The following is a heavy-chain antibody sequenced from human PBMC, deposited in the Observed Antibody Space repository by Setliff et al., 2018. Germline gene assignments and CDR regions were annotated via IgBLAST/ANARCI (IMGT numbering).Heavy chain of an antibody. CDR1: GYTFTSYA. V-gene: IGHV1-3*01. J-gene: IGHJ6*03. D-gene: IGHD3-3*01. CDR2: INAGNGNT. Sequence: ASVKVSCKASGYTFTSYAMHWVRQAPGQRLEWMGWINAGNGNTKYSQKFQGRVTITRDTSASTAYMELSSLRSEDTAVYYCAREFTRYYNFWSAHRYYMDFWGKGTTVTVSS. CDR3: AREFTRYYNFWSAHRYYMDF.